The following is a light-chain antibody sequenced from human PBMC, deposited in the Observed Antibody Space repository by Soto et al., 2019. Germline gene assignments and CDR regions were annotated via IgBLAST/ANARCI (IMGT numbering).Light chain of an antibody. CDR1: SSNIGSHT. V-gene: IGLV1-44*01. Sequence: QSVLTQPPSASGTPGQRVTISCSGSSSNIGSHTVNWYQQLPGTAPKLLIYSNYQRPSGVPDRFSGSMSGASASLAISGLQSEDEADYYCAAWDDSLNGWVFGGGTKLTVL. CDR3: AAWDDSLNGWV. J-gene: IGLJ3*02. CDR2: SNY.